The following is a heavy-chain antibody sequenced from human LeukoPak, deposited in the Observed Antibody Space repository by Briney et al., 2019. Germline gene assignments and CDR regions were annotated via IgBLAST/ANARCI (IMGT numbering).Heavy chain of an antibody. Sequence: GGSLRLSCAASGFTFSSYWMSWVRQAPGKGLEWVAFIRYDGSNKCYADSVKGRFTISRDNSKNTLYLQMNSLRAEDTAVYYCAKDPVRYYGSGSYYNYGYYYMDVWGKGTSVTISS. J-gene: IGHJ6*03. D-gene: IGHD3-10*01. V-gene: IGHV3-30*02. CDR1: GFTFSSYW. CDR3: AKDPVRYYGSGSYYNYGYYYMDV. CDR2: IRYDGSNK.